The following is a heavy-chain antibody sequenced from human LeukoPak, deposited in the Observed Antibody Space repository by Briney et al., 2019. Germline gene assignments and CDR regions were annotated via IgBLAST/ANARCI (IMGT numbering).Heavy chain of an antibody. J-gene: IGHJ3*02. Sequence: GGSLRLSCAASGFTFSSYSMNWVRQAPGKGLEWVSSISSSSSYIYYADSVKGRFTISRDNAKNSLYLQMNSLRAEDTAVYYCARGGESYLGAFDIWGQGTMVTISS. V-gene: IGHV3-21*01. CDR3: ARGGESYLGAFDI. D-gene: IGHD1-26*01. CDR2: ISSSSSYI. CDR1: GFTFSSYS.